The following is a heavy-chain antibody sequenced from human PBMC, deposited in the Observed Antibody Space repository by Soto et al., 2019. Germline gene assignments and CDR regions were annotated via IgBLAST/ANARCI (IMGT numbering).Heavy chain of an antibody. CDR3: ARPIAGRAVAATLNWFDP. J-gene: IGHJ5*02. V-gene: IGHV3-30-3*01. Sequence: GGSLRLSCAASGFTFSSYAMHWVRQAPGKGLEWVAVISYDGSNKYYADSVKGRFTISRDNSKNTLYLQMNSLRAEDTAVYYCARPIAGRAVAATLNWFDPWGQGTLVTVSS. CDR2: ISYDGSNK. CDR1: GFTFSSYA. D-gene: IGHD6-19*01.